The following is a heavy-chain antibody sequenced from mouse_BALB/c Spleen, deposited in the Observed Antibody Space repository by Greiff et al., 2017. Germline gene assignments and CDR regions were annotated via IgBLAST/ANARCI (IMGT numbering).Heavy chain of an antibody. J-gene: IGHJ2*01. Sequence: EVMLVESGGGLVQPGGSLRLSCATSGFTFTDYYMSWVRQPPGKALEWLGFIRNKANGYTTEYSASVKGRFTISRDNSQSILYLQMNTLRAEDSATYYCARVLPYYGNFDYWGQGTTLTVSS. CDR2: IRNKANGYTT. V-gene: IGHV7-3*02. CDR1: GFTFTDYY. D-gene: IGHD2-10*01. CDR3: ARVLPYYGNFDY.